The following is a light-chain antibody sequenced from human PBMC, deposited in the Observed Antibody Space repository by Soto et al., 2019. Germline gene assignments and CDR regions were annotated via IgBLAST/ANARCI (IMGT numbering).Light chain of an antibody. CDR3: QQYNNWPFT. J-gene: IGKJ4*01. V-gene: IGKV3-15*01. Sequence: EIVMTQSPATLSVSPGERATLSCRAGQSVSSNLAWYQQKPGQAPRLLIYGASTRATGIPARFSGSGSGTEFTLTLSSLQSEDFAVYYCQQYNNWPFTFGGGTKVEIK. CDR2: GAS. CDR1: QSVSSN.